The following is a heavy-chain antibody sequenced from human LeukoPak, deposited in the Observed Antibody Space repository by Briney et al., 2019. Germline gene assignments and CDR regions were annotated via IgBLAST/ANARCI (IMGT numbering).Heavy chain of an antibody. D-gene: IGHD3-22*01. CDR2: ISSSSSYI. V-gene: IGHV3-21*01. CDR3: ARGGASSYYDSSGYSDY. CDR1: GFTFSSYS. J-gene: IGHJ4*02. Sequence: GGSLRLSCAVSGFTFSSYSMNWVRQAPGKGLEWVSSISSSSSYIYYADSVKGRFTISRDNAKNSLYLQMNSLRAEDTAVYYCARGGASSYYDSSGYSDYWGQGTLVTVSS.